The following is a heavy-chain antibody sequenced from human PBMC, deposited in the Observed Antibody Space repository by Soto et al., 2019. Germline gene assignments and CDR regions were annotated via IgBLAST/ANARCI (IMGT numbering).Heavy chain of an antibody. CDR3: ARGPPYCSGGSCYSANYYYYYMDV. D-gene: IGHD2-15*01. CDR1: GFTFSDYY. J-gene: IGHJ6*03. CDR2: ISSSGSTI. V-gene: IGHV3-11*01. Sequence: QVQLVESGGGLVKPGGSLRLSCAASGFTFSDYYMSWIRQAPGKGLEWVSYISSSGSTIYYADSVKGRFTISRDNAKNSLYLQMNSLRAEDTAVYYCARGPPYCSGGSCYSANYYYYYMDVWGKGTTVTVSS.